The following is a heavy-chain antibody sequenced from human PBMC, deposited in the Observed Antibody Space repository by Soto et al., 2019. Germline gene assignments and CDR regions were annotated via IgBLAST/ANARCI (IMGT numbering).Heavy chain of an antibody. J-gene: IGHJ4*02. CDR2: INPNSGVT. D-gene: IGHD5-12*01. V-gene: IGHV1-2*02. CDR1: RYTFTDYY. Sequence: QVQLVQSGAEVKKPGASVKVSCKASRYTFTDYYIHWVRQSPGQGLEWMGWINPNSGVTKFPQKFQGRVIMTRDTSIDTVYMELSRLTSDDTVVYYCARAGLTTLELATTYWGQGTLVTVSS. CDR3: ARAGLTTLELATTY.